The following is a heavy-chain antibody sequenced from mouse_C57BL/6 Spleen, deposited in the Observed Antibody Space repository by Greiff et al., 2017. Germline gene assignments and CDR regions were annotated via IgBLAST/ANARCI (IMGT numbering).Heavy chain of an antibody. CDR1: GYTFTGYW. Sequence: QVTLKESGAELMKPGASVKLSCKATGYTFTGYWIEWVKQRPGHGLEWIGEILPGSGSTNYNEKFKGKATFTAEPSSNTAYMQLSSLTTEDYAIYYCSKGGVTTDAMDYWGQGTSVTVSS. CDR2: ILPGSGST. V-gene: IGHV1-9*01. J-gene: IGHJ4*01. D-gene: IGHD2-2*01. CDR3: SKGGVTTDAMDY.